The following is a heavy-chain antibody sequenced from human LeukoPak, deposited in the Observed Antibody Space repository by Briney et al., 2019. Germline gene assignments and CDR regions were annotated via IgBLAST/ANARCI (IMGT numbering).Heavy chain of an antibody. J-gene: IGHJ4*02. D-gene: IGHD4-23*01. Sequence: GGSLRLSCAASGFTFSRFWMHWVRQAPGKGLVWVSHINTDGSNTIYADSVKGRFTISRDSSSNTVSLQMNSLRAEDTAVYYCAKGDYGGNGIDYWGLGTLVTVSS. V-gene: IGHV3-74*01. CDR3: AKGDYGGNGIDY. CDR1: GFTFSRFW. CDR2: INTDGSNT.